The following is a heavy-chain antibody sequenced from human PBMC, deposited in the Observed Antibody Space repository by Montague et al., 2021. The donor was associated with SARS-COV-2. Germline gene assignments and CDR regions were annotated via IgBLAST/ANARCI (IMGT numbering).Heavy chain of an antibody. V-gene: IGHV4-4*02. CDR1: GVSITSTNW. Sequence: SETLSLTCAVSGVSITSTNWWSLVRQPPGKGLEWIGEISYGGIATYNPSLKSRATISMDRSRNLFSLKLSSVTAADTAIYYCAGKVLTVPADYWDQGTLVTVS. D-gene: IGHD4-11*01. J-gene: IGHJ4*02. CDR3: AGKVLTVPADY. CDR2: ISYGGIA.